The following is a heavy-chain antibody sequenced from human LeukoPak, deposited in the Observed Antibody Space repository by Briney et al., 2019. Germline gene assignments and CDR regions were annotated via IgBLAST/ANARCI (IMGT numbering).Heavy chain of an antibody. CDR3: ARDPGWLQLRNAFDI. V-gene: IGHV3-30*04. CDR2: ISYDGSNK. D-gene: IGHD5-24*01. J-gene: IGHJ3*02. CDR1: GFTFSSYA. Sequence: PGGSLRLSCAASGFTFSSYAMHWVSQAPGKGLEWVAVISYDGSNKYYADSVKGRFTISRDNSKNTLYLQMNSLRAEDTAVYYGARDPGWLQLRNAFDIWGQGTMVTVSS.